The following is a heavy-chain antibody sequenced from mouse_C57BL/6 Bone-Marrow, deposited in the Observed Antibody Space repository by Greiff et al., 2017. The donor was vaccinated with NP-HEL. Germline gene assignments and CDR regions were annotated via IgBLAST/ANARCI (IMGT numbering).Heavy chain of an antibody. Sequence: VQLKESGGGLVQPKGSLKLSCAASGFSFNTYAMNWVRQAPGKGLEWVARIRSKSNNYATYYADSVKDRFTISRDDSESMLYLQMNNLKTEDTAMYYCVRHSLPLGAMDYWGQGTSVTVSS. V-gene: IGHV10-1*01. J-gene: IGHJ4*01. CDR3: VRHSLPLGAMDY. CDR2: IRSKSNNYAT. CDR1: GFSFNTYA. D-gene: IGHD3-3*01.